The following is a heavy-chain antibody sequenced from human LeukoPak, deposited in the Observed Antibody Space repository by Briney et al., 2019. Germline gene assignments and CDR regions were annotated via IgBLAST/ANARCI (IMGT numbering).Heavy chain of an antibody. V-gene: IGHV3-21*01. CDR2: IGGSSSSL. D-gene: IGHD4-17*01. CDR1: GFTFSSYS. Sequence: GGSLRRSCAASGFTFSSYSMNWVRQAPGKGLEWVSSIGGSSSSLYYAESVKGRFTISRDNARNSLYLQVNSLRAEDTAVYYCAKEAGQDYGALDAFDVWGQGTMVTVSS. CDR3: AKEAGQDYGALDAFDV. J-gene: IGHJ3*01.